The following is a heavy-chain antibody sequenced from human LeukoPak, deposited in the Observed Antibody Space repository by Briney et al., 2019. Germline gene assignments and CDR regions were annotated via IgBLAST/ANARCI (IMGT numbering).Heavy chain of an antibody. V-gene: IGHV3-48*01. J-gene: IGHJ4*02. CDR2: ISSSSSTI. CDR3: ARAGFTFSDYFGSFFDY. CDR1: GFTFSRHW. D-gene: IGHD3-10*01. Sequence: PGGSLRLSCAASGFTFSRHWMYWVRQGPGKGLEWVSHISSSSSTIYYADSVKGRFTISRDNAKNSLYLQMNSLRAEDTAVYYCARAGFTFSDYFGSFFDYWGQGTLVTVSS.